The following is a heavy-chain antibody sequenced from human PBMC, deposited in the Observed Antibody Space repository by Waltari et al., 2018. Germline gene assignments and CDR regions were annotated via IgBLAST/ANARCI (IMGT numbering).Heavy chain of an antibody. CDR2: RNPPSGVA. V-gene: IGHV1-2*02. Sequence: QVQLVQSGAEVKKPGASVKISCKPSGYTLTAYYIYWRRQAPGQKFECMGWRNPPSGVASDSPNFQRRITMTWDTSSSTASMDVTGLTTDDTAVYYWARDRAGAHLDDWGQGSLVTVSS. J-gene: IGHJ4*02. D-gene: IGHD3-10*01. CDR3: ARDRAGAHLDD. CDR1: GYTLTAYY.